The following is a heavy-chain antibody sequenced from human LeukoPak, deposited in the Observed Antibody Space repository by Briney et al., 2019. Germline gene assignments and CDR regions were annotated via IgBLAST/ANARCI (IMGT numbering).Heavy chain of an antibody. CDR1: GGTFSSYT. J-gene: IGHJ4*02. V-gene: IGHV1-69*02. CDR2: ITPILGIS. CDR3: ERTLYDYVLYFDY. Sequence: SVKVSCKASGGTFSSYTISWVRQAPGQGLEWMGRITPILGISNYAQKFQGRVTLTADKSTNTAYMELSNLRSEDTAVYDCERTLYDYVLYFDYWGQGTLVTVSS. D-gene: IGHD3-16*01.